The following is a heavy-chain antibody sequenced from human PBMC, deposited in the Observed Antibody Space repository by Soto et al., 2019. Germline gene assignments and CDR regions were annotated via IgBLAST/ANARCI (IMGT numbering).Heavy chain of an antibody. D-gene: IGHD3-9*01. CDR1: GYTFTSYG. CDR3: ARDYDILTGYPDAFDI. J-gene: IGHJ3*02. Sequence: GASGKVSCKASGYTFTSYGISWVRQAPGQGLEWMGWISAYNGNTNYAQKLQGRVTMTTDTSTSTAYMELRSLRSDDTAVYYCARDYDILTGYPDAFDIWGQGTMVTVS. V-gene: IGHV1-18*01. CDR2: ISAYNGNT.